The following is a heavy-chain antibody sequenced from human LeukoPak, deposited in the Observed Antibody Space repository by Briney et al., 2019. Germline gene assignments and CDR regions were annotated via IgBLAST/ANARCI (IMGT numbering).Heavy chain of an antibody. D-gene: IGHD5-12*01. CDR3: ASGYSGYDYSQSWGYYYYYMDV. V-gene: IGHV4-61*02. CDR1: GGSISSGSYY. J-gene: IGHJ6*03. CDR2: IYTSGST. Sequence: SQTLSLTCTVSGGSISSGSYYWSWIRQPPGKGLEWIGRIYTSGSTNYNPSLKSRVTISVDTSKNQFSLKLSSVTAADTAVYYCASGYSGYDYSQSWGYYYYYMDVWGKGTTVTVSS.